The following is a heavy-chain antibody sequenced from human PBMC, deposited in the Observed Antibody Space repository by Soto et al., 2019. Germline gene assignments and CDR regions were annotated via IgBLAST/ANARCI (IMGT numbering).Heavy chain of an antibody. CDR1: GGTFSSYA. V-gene: IGHV1-69*05. D-gene: IGHD4-17*01. J-gene: IGHJ4*02. Sequence: QVQLVQSGAEVKKPGSSVKVSCKASGGTFSSYAISWVRQAPGQGLEWMGGIIPIFGTANYAQKFQGRVTTTXXEXTXXANMELSSLRSEDTAVYYCARGGAGDYGDYYPFDYWGQGTLVTVSS. CDR2: IIPIFGTA. CDR3: ARGGAGDYGDYYPFDY.